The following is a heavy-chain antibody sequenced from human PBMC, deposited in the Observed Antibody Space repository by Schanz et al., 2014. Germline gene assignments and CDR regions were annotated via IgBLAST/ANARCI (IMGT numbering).Heavy chain of an antibody. V-gene: IGHV1-69*02. CDR3: ARGYGDSPTDF. CDR1: GGTFNSYT. D-gene: IGHD4-17*01. J-gene: IGHJ4*02. CDR2: IIPILGIA. Sequence: QVQLVQSGAEAKKPGSSMKVSCKASGGTFNSYTINWVRQAPGQGLEWMGRIIPILGIANYAQKFQCRVTITADRSTSTAYMELSSLRSEDTAVYYCARGYGDSPTDFWGQGTLVTVSS.